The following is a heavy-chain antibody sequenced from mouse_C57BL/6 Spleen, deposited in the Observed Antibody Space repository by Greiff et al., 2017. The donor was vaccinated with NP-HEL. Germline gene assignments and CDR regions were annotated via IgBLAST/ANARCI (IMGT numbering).Heavy chain of an antibody. D-gene: IGHD4-1*01. V-gene: IGHV1-42*01. Sequence: EVQLQQSGPELVKPGASVKISCKASGYSFTGYYMNWVKQSPEKSLEWIGEINPSTGGTTYNQKFKAKATLTVDKSSSTAYMQLKSLTSEDSAVYYCASSSLTGGFDYWGQGTTLTVSS. J-gene: IGHJ2*01. CDR3: ASSSLTGGFDY. CDR2: INPSTGGT. CDR1: GYSFTGYY.